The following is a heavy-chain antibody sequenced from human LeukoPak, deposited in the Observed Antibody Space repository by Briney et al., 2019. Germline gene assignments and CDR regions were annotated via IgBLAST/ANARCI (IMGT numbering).Heavy chain of an antibody. CDR2: ISWNSGSI. CDR1: GFTFDDYA. J-gene: IGHJ4*02. D-gene: IGHD3-10*01. CDR3: AKVPGGWFGPEDYFDY. Sequence: GRSLRLSCAASGFTFDDYAMHWVRQAPGKGLEWVSGISWNSGSIGYADSVKGRFTISRDNAKNSLYLQMNSLRAEDTALYYCAKVPGGWFGPEDYFDYWGQGTLVTVSS. V-gene: IGHV3-9*01.